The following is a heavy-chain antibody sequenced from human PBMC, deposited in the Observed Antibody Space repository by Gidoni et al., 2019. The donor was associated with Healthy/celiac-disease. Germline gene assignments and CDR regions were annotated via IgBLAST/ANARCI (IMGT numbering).Heavy chain of an antibody. Sequence: EVQLLESGGGLVHHGGCLRLSCAASGFHFRSYAMSWVRQAPGKGLYWVSAISGSRRSTYSADSVKGRFTISRDNSKNTLYLQMTSLRAYYTAVYYCASAVAGTPHYSCYGMDVWGHEPTVTISS. CDR1: GFHFRSYA. CDR3: ASAVAGTPHYSCYGMDV. J-gene: IGHJ6*02. CDR2: ISGSRRST. V-gene: IGHV3-23*01. D-gene: IGHD6-19*01.